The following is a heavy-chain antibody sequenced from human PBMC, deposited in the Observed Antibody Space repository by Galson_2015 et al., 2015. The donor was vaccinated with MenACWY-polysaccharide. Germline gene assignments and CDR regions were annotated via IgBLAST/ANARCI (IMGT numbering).Heavy chain of an antibody. D-gene: IGHD1-1*01. CDR1: GYTFTSYA. CDR2: INPNSGGT. CDR3: ATPSSLETVAFTGPAKSSDV. J-gene: IGHJ6*02. V-gene: IGHV1-2*02. Sequence: SVKVSCKASGYTFTSYAVNWVRQAPGQGLEWMGGINPNSGGTNYAQKFQGRVTMTRDTSISTVYMELSGLTSDDTAVYYCATPSSLETVAFTGPAKSSDVWGQGTTVTVSS.